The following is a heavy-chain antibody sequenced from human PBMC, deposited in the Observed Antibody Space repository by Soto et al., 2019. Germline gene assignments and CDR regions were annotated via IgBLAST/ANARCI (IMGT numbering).Heavy chain of an antibody. CDR3: ARLATSNDYVWGSYRYTVGNYYYGMDV. Sequence: SETLSLTCTVSGVSISSYYWSWIRQPPGKGLEWIGYIYYSGSTNYNPSLKRRVTISVDTSKNQFSLKLSSVTAADTAVYYCARLATSNDYVWGSYRYTVGNYYYGMDVWGQGTTVTVSS. CDR1: GVSISSYY. D-gene: IGHD3-16*02. CDR2: IYYSGST. J-gene: IGHJ6*02. V-gene: IGHV4-59*01.